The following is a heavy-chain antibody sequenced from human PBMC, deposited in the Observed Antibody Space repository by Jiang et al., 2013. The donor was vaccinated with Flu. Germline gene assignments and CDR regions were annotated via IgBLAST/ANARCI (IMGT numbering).Heavy chain of an antibody. Sequence: EWVAVISYDGSNKYYADSVKGRFTISRDNSKNTLYLQMNSLRAEDTAVYYCARNIWFGEKGEDYFDYWGQGTLVTVSS. D-gene: IGHD3-10*01. J-gene: IGHJ4*02. CDR3: ARNIWFGEKGEDYFDY. V-gene: IGHV3-30-3*01. CDR2: ISYDGSNK.